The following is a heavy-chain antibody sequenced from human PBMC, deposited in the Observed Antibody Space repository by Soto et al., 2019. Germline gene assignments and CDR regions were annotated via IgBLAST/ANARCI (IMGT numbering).Heavy chain of an antibody. CDR1: GFTFGPYW. V-gene: IGHV3-7*01. CDR3: ARPYTVAGSSYWCFDL. J-gene: IGHJ2*01. D-gene: IGHD3-16*01. CDR2: IKPDGSEK. Sequence: EVQLVESGGGLVQPGGFLRLSCAASGFTFGPYWMTWVRQAPGKGLEWVAKIKPDGSEKYYVDSVKGRFTISRDNTKTSLYLQMNSLRAEDTAVYYCARPYTVAGSSYWCFDLWGRGTLVTVSS.